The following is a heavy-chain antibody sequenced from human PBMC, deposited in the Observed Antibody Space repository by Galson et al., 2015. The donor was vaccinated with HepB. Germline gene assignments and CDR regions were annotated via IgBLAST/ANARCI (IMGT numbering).Heavy chain of an antibody. CDR2: ISSSSSTI. Sequence: SLRLSCAASGFTFSSYSMNWVRQAPGKGLEWVSYISSSSSTIYYADSVKGRFTISRDNAKNSLYLQMNSLRAEDTAVYYCAREKRGYSGYDGAWDYWGQGTLVTVSS. V-gene: IGHV3-48*04. J-gene: IGHJ4*02. D-gene: IGHD5-12*01. CDR3: AREKRGYSGYDGAWDY. CDR1: GFTFSSYS.